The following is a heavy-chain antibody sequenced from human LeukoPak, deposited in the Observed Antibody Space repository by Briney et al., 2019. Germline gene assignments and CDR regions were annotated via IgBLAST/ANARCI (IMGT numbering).Heavy chain of an antibody. Sequence: GGSLRLSCAASGFTFSNNWMHWVRQAPGKGLVWVSRINSDGRTTTYADSVKGRFTISRENAKNTLYLQMNSLRDEDTAVYYCAMIKEGWGQGTLVTVSS. CDR1: GFTFSNNW. CDR3: AMIKEG. J-gene: IGHJ4*02. CDR2: INSDGRTT. D-gene: IGHD3-22*01. V-gene: IGHV3-74*01.